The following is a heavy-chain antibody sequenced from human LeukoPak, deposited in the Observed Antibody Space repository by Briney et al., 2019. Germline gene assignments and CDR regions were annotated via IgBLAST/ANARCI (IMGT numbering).Heavy chain of an antibody. CDR3: AITTVRFLEWLSHFDY. J-gene: IGHJ4*02. V-gene: IGHV3-23*01. CDR1: GFTFSSYA. CDR2: ISSSGGST. D-gene: IGHD3-3*01. Sequence: GGSLRLSCAASGFTFSSYAMSWVRQAPGEGLERVSAISSSGGSTYYADSVKGRFTISRDNSKNTLYLQMNSLRAEDTAVYYCAITTVRFLEWLSHFDYWGQGTLVTVSS.